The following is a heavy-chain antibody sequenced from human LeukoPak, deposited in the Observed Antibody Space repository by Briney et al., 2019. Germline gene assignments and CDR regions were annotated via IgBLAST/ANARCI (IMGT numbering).Heavy chain of an antibody. J-gene: IGHJ4*02. V-gene: IGHV5-51*01. CDR3: ARASGGSSWSYLDS. CDR2: IYPGDSDT. D-gene: IGHD6-13*01. Sequence: GESLKISCKGAGYSFTTYGIGWVRQMPGKGLEWMGIIYPGDSDTRYSPSFQGQVTISVDKSISTAYLQWSSLTASDTAIYFCARASGGSSWSYLDSWGQGTLVTVSS. CDR1: GYSFTTYG.